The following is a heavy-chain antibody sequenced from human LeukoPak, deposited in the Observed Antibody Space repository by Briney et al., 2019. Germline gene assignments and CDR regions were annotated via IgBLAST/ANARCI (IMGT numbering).Heavy chain of an antibody. Sequence: ASVKVSCKASGYTFTSYDINWVRQATGQGLEWMGWMNPNSGNTGYAQKFQGRVTITRNTSISTAYMELSSLRSEDTAVYYCARKSPYDFRSGYYDDAFDIWGQGTMVTVSS. CDR1: GYTFTSYD. J-gene: IGHJ3*02. CDR3: ARKSPYDFRSGYYDDAFDI. CDR2: MNPNSGNT. V-gene: IGHV1-8*03. D-gene: IGHD3-3*01.